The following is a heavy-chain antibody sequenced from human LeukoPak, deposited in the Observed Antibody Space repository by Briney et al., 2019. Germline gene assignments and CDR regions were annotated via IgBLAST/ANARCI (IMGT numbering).Heavy chain of an antibody. CDR2: ISQSGDIT. Sequence: TGGSLRLSCAASGFTFRNYAMSWVRQAPGKGPEWVSVISQSGDITYYADSVKGRFTISRDNSKNTLYLQMNSLRAEDTAVYYCAKSRDPGDWYFGLWGRGTLVTVSS. D-gene: IGHD2-21*02. CDR3: AKSRDPGDWYFGL. V-gene: IGHV3-23*01. J-gene: IGHJ2*01. CDR1: GFTFRNYA.